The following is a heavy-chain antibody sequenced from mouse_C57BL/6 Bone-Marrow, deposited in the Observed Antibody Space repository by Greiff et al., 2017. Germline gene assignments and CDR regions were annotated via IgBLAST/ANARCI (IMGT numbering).Heavy chain of an antibody. D-gene: IGHD1-1*01. CDR3: ARDYGVGYFDV. J-gene: IGHJ1*03. CDR1: GYTFTSYW. V-gene: IGHV1-59*01. CDR2: IDPSDSYT. Sequence: QVQLKQPGAELVRPGTSVKLSCKASGYTFTSYWMHWVKQRPGQGLEWIGVIDPSDSYTNYNQKFKGKATLTVDTSSSTAYMQLSSLTSEDSAVYYCARDYGVGYFDVWGTGTTVTVSS.